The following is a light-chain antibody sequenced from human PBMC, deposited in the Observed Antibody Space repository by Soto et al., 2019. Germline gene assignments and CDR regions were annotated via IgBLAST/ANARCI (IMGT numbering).Light chain of an antibody. J-gene: IGKJ1*01. CDR3: QHYNSYSEA. CDR2: GTS. Sequence: EIVLTQSPGIMYLSPGERATLSCRASQTVGRSFLAWYQQKPGQSPRLLIFGTSIRATGIPDRFSGGGSGADFTLTISSLQPDDFATYYCQHYNSYSEAFGQGTKVELK. V-gene: IGKV3-20*01. CDR1: QTVGRSF.